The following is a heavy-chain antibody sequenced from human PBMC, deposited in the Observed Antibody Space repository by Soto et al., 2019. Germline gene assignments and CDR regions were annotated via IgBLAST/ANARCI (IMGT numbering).Heavy chain of an antibody. CDR1: KFSFTNYA. J-gene: IGHJ4*02. CDR3: AKDLRGLGSPRRPLMLFDC. CDR2: ISGGGGSS. V-gene: IGHV3-23*01. Sequence: EVQLLESGGGLVQPGGSLRLSCAASKFSFTNYAMNWVRQAPGKGLEWVSSISGGGGSSYYADSVKGRFTMSRDNSKNPLYLQMKRLRAEDTAVYYCAKDLRGLGSPRRPLMLFDCWGQGVLVAVSS. D-gene: IGHD3-10*01.